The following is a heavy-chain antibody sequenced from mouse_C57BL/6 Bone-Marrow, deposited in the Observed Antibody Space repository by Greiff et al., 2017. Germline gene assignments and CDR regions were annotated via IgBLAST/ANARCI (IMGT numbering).Heavy chain of an antibody. J-gene: IGHJ2*01. D-gene: IGHD4-1*01. Sequence: DVKLVESGGDLVKPGGSLKLSCAASGFTFSSYGMSWVRQTPDKRLEWVATISSGGSYTYYPDSVKGRFTISRDNAKNTLYLQMSSLKSEDTAMYYCARHWDCDYWGQGTTLTVSS. V-gene: IGHV5-6*02. CDR3: ARHWDCDY. CDR2: ISSGGSYT. CDR1: GFTFSSYG.